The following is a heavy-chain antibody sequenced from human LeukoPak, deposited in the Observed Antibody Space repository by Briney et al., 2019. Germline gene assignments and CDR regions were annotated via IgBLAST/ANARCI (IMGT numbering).Heavy chain of an antibody. CDR1: GFTFSSYG. CDR3: AKENHDFWSGRCYYYMDV. D-gene: IGHD3-3*01. V-gene: IGHV3-30*02. J-gene: IGHJ6*03. CDR2: IWYGGSNK. Sequence: GGSLRLSCAASGFTFSSYGMHWVRQAPGKGLEWVAVIWYGGSNKYYADSVKGRFTISRDNSKNTLYLQMNSLRAEDTAVYYCAKENHDFWSGRCYYYMDVWGKGTTVTVSS.